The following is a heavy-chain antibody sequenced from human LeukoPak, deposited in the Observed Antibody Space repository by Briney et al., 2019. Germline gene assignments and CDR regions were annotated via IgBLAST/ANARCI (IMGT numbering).Heavy chain of an antibody. CDR3: ARDIYDSSGYYYDPARAPFDY. D-gene: IGHD3-22*01. CDR1: GYTFTSYG. J-gene: IGHJ4*02. V-gene: IGHV1-18*01. Sequence: ASVKVSCKASGYTFTSYGISWVRQAPGQGLEWMGWISAYNGNTNYAQKLQGRVTMTTDTSTSTAYMELWSLRSDDTAVYYCARDIYDSSGYYYDPARAPFDYWGQGTLVTVSS. CDR2: ISAYNGNT.